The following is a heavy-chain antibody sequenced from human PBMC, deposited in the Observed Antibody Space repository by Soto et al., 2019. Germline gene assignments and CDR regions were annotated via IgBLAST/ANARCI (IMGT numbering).Heavy chain of an antibody. CDR2: ISAYNGNT. Sequence: GASVKVSCKASGCTFTSYGISWVRQAPGQGLEWMGWISAYNGNTNYAQKLQGRVTMTTETSTSTAYMELRSLRSDDTAVYYCARGRDLTPYYGMDVWGQGTTVTVSS. CDR1: GCTFTSYG. V-gene: IGHV1-18*04. CDR3: ARGRDLTPYYGMDV. J-gene: IGHJ6*02.